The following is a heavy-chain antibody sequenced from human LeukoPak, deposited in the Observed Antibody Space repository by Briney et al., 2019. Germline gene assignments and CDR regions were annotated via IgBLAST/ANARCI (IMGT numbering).Heavy chain of an antibody. CDR3: TRDLGDHCSSTTCYDALVDS. CDR1: GFTFGDYA. CDR2: IRSKAYGGTI. Sequence: SLRLSCRTSGFTFGDYAMNWVRQAPGKGLEWISFIRSKAYGGTIEYAASVKGRFTISRDDSKRVAYLRMNSLKTDDTAVYYCTRDLGDHCSSTTCYDALVDSWGQGTLVTVSS. D-gene: IGHD2-2*01. V-gene: IGHV3-49*04. J-gene: IGHJ4*02.